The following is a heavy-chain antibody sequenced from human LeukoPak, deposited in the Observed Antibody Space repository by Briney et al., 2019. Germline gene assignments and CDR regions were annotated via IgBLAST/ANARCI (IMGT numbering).Heavy chain of an antibody. J-gene: IGHJ4*02. Sequence: PGGSLRLSCAASGFTFSTHWMHWGRQAPGKGLVGGPRTNNDGSSTVYADSVKGRFTISRDNAKNTLYLQMNSLRAEDTAVYYCARDLFYDSSGYYASDSWGQGTLVTVSS. CDR3: ARDLFYDSSGYYASDS. CDR1: GFTFSTHW. CDR2: TNNDGSST. V-gene: IGHV3-74*01. D-gene: IGHD3-22*01.